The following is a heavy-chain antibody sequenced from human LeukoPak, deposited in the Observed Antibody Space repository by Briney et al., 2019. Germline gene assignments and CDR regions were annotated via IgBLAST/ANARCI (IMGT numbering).Heavy chain of an antibody. Sequence: GGSLRLSCAASGFTFSSYGMHWVRQAPGKGLEWVAVLSYDGSNKYYADSVKGRFTISRDNSKNTLYLQMNSLRAEDTAVYYCAKGRTIAVAGPEFDYWGQGTLVTVSS. CDR2: LSYDGSNK. V-gene: IGHV3-30*18. CDR3: AKGRTIAVAGPEFDY. CDR1: GFTFSSYG. J-gene: IGHJ4*02. D-gene: IGHD6-19*01.